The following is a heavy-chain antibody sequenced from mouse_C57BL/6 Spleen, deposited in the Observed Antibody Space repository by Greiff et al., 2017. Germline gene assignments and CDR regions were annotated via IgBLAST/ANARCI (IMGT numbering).Heavy chain of an antibody. V-gene: IGHV5-15*01. J-gene: IGHJ3*01. Sequence: EVQGVESGGGLVQPGGSLKLSCAASGFTFSDYGMAWVRPAPRKGPEWVAFISNLAYSIYYADTVTGRFTISRENAKNTLYLEMSSLRSEDTAMYYCARHEDDGYGAYWGQGTLVTVSA. CDR3: ARHEDDGYGAY. D-gene: IGHD2-3*01. CDR2: ISNLAYSI. CDR1: GFTFSDYG.